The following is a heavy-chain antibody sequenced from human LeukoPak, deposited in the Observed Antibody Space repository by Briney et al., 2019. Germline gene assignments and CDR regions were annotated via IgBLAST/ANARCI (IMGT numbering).Heavy chain of an antibody. Sequence: GGSLRLSCAASGFTFSSYGMHWVRQAPGKGLEWVAVISYDGSNKYYADSVQGRFTISRDNSKNTLYLQMNSLRAEDTAVYYCAKGEQQLVFDYWGQGTLVTVSS. CDR3: AKGEQQLVFDY. J-gene: IGHJ4*02. CDR1: GFTFSSYG. V-gene: IGHV3-30*18. D-gene: IGHD6-13*01. CDR2: ISYDGSNK.